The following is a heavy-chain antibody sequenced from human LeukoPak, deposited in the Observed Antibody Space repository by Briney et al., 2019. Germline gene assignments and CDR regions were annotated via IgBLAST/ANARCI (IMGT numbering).Heavy chain of an antibody. D-gene: IGHD1-26*01. V-gene: IGHV1-46*01. CDR3: ARELGGSYNDY. CDR1: GYTXTSYY. Sequence: ASVRVSCKASGYTXTSYYMHGVRQAPGQGLEWVGIINPRGGSTTYARKFQGRVTMTRDTSTSTVYMEVSSLRSEDTAVYYCARELGGSYNDYWGQGTLVTVSS. CDR2: INPRGGST. J-gene: IGHJ4*02.